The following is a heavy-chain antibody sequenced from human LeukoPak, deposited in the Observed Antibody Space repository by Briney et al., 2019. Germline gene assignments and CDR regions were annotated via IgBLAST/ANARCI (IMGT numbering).Heavy chain of an antibody. J-gene: IGHJ4*02. Sequence: GGSLGLSCAASGFTFSSYAMSWVRQAPGKGLEWVSAISGSGGSTYYADSVKGRFTISRDNSKNTLYLQMNSPRAEDTAVYYCAKDIVVVPAAIMPLDYWGQGTLVTVSS. CDR3: AKDIVVVPAAIMPLDY. V-gene: IGHV3-23*01. CDR1: GFTFSSYA. D-gene: IGHD2-2*01. CDR2: ISGSGGST.